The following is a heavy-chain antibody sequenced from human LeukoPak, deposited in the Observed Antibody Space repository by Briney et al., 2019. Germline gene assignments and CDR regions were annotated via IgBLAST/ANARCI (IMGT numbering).Heavy chain of an antibody. D-gene: IGHD4-17*01. J-gene: IGHJ6*03. CDR1: GYSISSGYY. CDR3: ARENGDYISYYYYMDV. CDR2: IYHSGST. V-gene: IGHV4-38-2*02. Sequence: PSETLSLTCTVSGYSISSGYYWGWIRQPPGKGLEWIGSIYHSGSTYYNPSLKSRVTISVDTSKNQFSLKLSSVTAADTAVYYCARENGDYISYYYYMDVWGKGTTVTVSS.